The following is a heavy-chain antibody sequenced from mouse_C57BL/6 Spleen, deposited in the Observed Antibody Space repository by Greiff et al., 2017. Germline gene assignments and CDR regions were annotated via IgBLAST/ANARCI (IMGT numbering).Heavy chain of an antibody. CDR1: GYTFTDYE. CDR3: TRMDY. V-gene: IGHV1-15*01. J-gene: IGHJ4*01. CDR2: IDPETGGP. Sequence: VQLQQSGAALVRPGASVTLSCKASGYTFTDYEMHWVKQTPVHGLEWIGAIDPETGGPAYNQKFKGKAILTADKSSSTAYMELRSLTSEDSAVDYCTRMDYWGQGTSVTVSS.